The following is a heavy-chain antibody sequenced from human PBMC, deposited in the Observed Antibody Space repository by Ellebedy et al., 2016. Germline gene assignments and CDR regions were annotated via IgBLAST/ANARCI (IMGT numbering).Heavy chain of an antibody. V-gene: IGHV1-69*13. CDR2: IIPMFGTT. D-gene: IGHD2-15*01. J-gene: IGHJ2*01. CDR1: RGSNYA. Sequence: ASVKVSCKASRGSNYAITWVRQAPGQGLEWMGGIIPMFGTTNYAQKFQGRPTITADESTRTAYMELSSLRSEDLALCYCASGGRGYFDLWGRGTLVTVST. CDR3: ASGGRGYFDL.